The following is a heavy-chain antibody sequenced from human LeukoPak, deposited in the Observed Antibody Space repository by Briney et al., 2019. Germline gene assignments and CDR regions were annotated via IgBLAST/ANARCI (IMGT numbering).Heavy chain of an antibody. CDR2: INPNSGGT. CDR3: ARGDPLIWFGESRGDWFDP. Sequence: ASVKVSCKASGYTFTGYYMHWVRQAPGQGLEWMGWINPNSGGTNYAQKFQGRVTMTRDTSISTAYMELSRLRSDDTAVYYCARGDPLIWFGESRGDWFDPWGQGTLVTVSS. CDR1: GYTFTGYY. D-gene: IGHD3-10*01. V-gene: IGHV1-2*02. J-gene: IGHJ5*02.